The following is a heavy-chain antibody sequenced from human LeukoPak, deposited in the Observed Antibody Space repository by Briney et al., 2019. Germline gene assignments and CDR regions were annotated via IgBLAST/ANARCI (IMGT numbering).Heavy chain of an antibody. CDR3: ASCSNLYYYYYGMDV. J-gene: IGHJ6*02. Sequence: GASVKVSCKASGGTFSSYAISWVRQAPGQGLEWMGRIIPILGIANYAQKFQGRVTITADKSTSTAYMELSSLRSEDTAVYYCASCSNLYYYYYGMDVWGQGTTVTVSS. V-gene: IGHV1-69*04. CDR1: GGTFSSYA. D-gene: IGHD4-11*01. CDR2: IIPILGIA.